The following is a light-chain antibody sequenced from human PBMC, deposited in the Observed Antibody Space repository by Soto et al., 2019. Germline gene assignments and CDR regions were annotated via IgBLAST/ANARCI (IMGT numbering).Light chain of an antibody. V-gene: IGKV3-11*01. CDR2: DAS. CDR1: QSVSSF. Sequence: EVVLTQSPATLSLSPGERVTLSCRASQSVSSFLSWYQHKPGQAPRLLIYDASNRATGIPARFSGSGSGTDFTLTISSLDPEDLAIYYCRQLRNLIPFGQGTRLESK. CDR3: RQLRNLIP. J-gene: IGKJ5*01.